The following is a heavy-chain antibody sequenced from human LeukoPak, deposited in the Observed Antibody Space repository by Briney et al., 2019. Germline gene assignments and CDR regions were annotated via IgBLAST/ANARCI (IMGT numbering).Heavy chain of an antibody. J-gene: IGHJ4*02. D-gene: IGHD3-10*01. CDR3: AKDISLYYYGSGSYSGYFDY. V-gene: IGHV3-9*01. CDR2: ISWNSGSI. CDR1: GFTFDDYA. Sequence: GGSLRLSCAASGFTFDDYAMHWVRQAPGKGLEWVSGISWNSGSIGYADSAKGRFTISRDNAKNSLYLQMNSLRAEDTALYYCAKDISLYYYGSGSYSGYFDYWGQGTLVTVSS.